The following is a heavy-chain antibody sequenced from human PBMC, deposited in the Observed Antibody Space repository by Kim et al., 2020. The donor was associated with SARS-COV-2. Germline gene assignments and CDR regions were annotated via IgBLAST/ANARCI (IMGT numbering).Heavy chain of an antibody. D-gene: IGHD3-22*01. J-gene: IGHJ4*02. V-gene: IGHV1-3*01. CDR2: INAGNGNT. CDR1: GYTFTSYA. Sequence: ASVKVSCKASGYTFTSYAMHWVRQAPGQRLEWMGWINAGNGNTKYSQKFQGRVTITRDTSASTAYMELSSLRSEDTAVYYCARAGIYYYDSSGYHDYWGQGTLVTVSS. CDR3: ARAGIYYYDSSGYHDY.